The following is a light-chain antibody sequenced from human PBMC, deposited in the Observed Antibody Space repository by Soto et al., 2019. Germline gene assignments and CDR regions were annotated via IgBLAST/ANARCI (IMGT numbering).Light chain of an antibody. CDR1: QSISSW. CDR2: KAS. Sequence: PSTLSASVGDRVTITCRASQSISSWLAWYQQNPGKAPNLLISKASTLQSGVPSRFSGSGSGTEFTLTISSLQPDDSATYYCQQYNSYPWTFGQGTKVDIK. V-gene: IGKV1-5*03. J-gene: IGKJ1*01. CDR3: QQYNSYPWT.